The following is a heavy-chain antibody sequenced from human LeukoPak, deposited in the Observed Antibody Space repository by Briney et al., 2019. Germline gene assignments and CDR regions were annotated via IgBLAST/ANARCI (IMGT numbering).Heavy chain of an antibody. CDR2: IYVTGST. J-gene: IGHJ6*03. V-gene: IGHV4-59*08. Sequence: SETLSLTCIVSGGSIGTYYWSWIRQSPGKGLEWIGYIYVTGSTRYNPYLQSRVTISVDTSRNQFLLKMSSVTAADTAVYYCARHIGGGIEDMDVWGTGTKVTVSS. D-gene: IGHD3-16*02. CDR3: ARHIGGGIEDMDV. CDR1: GGSIGTYY.